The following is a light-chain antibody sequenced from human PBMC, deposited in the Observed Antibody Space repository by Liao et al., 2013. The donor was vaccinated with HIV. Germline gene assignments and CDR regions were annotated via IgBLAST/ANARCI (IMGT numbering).Light chain of an antibody. V-gene: IGLV3-21*01. Sequence: SYELTQPPSVSVAPGKTARITCGGNNIGSKSVHWYQQKPGQAPVLVIYYDSDRPSGLPERFSGSNSGNTATLTISRVEAGDEADYYCQVWDSSSDHPNYVFGTGTKVTVL. CDR2: YDS. CDR3: QVWDSSSDHPNYV. CDR1: NIGSKS. J-gene: IGLJ1*01.